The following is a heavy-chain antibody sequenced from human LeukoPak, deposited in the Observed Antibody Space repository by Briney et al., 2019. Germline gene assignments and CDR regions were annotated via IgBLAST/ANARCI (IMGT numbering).Heavy chain of an antibody. CDR1: GGSVGRGTFY. J-gene: IGHJ5*02. CDR2: IHYSGST. CDR3: ARRVIGKPSTRHWFDT. V-gene: IGHV4-61*01. Sequence: KPSETLSLTCTVSGGSVGRGTFYWSWIRQPPGKGLEWIGDIHYSGSTLYNPSLKSRVTISLHTSKKQFSLKLTSVTAAESAVYFCARRVIGKPSTRHWFDTWGQGALVTVSS. D-gene: IGHD1-14*01.